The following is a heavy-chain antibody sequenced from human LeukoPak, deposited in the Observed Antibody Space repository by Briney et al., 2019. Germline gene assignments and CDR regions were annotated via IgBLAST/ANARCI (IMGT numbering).Heavy chain of an antibody. CDR3: AKGAHLVTAAFDI. CDR2: ISSSGSTI. CDR1: GFTFSDYY. V-gene: IGHV3-11*01. D-gene: IGHD6-13*01. Sequence: PGGSLRLSCAASGFTFSDYYMSWIRQAPGKGLEWVSYISSSGSTIYYADSVKGRFTISRDNAKNSLYLQMNSLRAEDTAVYYCAKGAHLVTAAFDIWGQGTMVTVSS. J-gene: IGHJ3*02.